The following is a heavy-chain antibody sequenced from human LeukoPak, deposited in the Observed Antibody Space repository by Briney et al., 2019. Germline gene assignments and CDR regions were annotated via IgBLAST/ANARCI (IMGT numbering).Heavy chain of an antibody. CDR3: ARVPAYRSGGSYYYYYMDV. CDR1: GYTFTSYG. V-gene: IGHV1-18*01. CDR2: ISAYNGNT. Sequence: ASVKVSCKASGYTFTSYGISWVRQAPGQGLEWMGWISAYNGNTNYAQKLQGRVTMTTDTSTSTAYMELRSLRSDDTAVYYCARVPAYRSGGSYYYYYMDVWGKGTTVTVSS. D-gene: IGHD6-19*01. J-gene: IGHJ6*03.